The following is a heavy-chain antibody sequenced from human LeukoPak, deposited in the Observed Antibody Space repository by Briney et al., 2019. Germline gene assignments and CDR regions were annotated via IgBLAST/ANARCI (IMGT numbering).Heavy chain of an antibody. V-gene: IGHV4-59*08. Sequence: SETLSLTCSVSGDSVTTYYWSWIRQATGKGLEWIGYVSHDGTTNYTPSLRSRVIMSVDTANNTISLRLTSVTAPDTAIYYCARLDCYDVVGCYNHWGRGTQVTVS. CDR2: VSHDGTT. CDR3: ARLDCYDVVGCYNH. J-gene: IGHJ5*02. CDR1: GDSVTTYY. D-gene: IGHD3/OR15-3a*01.